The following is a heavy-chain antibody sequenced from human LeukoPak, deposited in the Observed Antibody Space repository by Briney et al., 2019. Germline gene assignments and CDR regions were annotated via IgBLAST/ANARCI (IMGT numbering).Heavy chain of an antibody. CDR1: GGSISSYY. D-gene: IGHD2-2*01. V-gene: IGHV4-4*07. CDR2: MYPNGRT. J-gene: IGHJ5*02. Sequence: SETLSLTCIVSGGSISSYYWSWIRQPAGKGLEWLGRMYPNGRTNYNPSLKSRLTMSLDTSKNQLSLKLTSVTAADTAVYYCARETPAGDFDPRGQGTLVAVSS. CDR3: ARETPAGDFDP.